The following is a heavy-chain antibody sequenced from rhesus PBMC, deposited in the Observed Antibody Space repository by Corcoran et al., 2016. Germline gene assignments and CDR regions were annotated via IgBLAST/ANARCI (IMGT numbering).Heavy chain of an antibody. CDR2: INVSTNSN. Sequence: QVQLQESGPGVVKPSETLSLTCTVSGGSISDSYRWSWIRQPPGKGLEWIVYINVSTNSNNYNPSLKSRVTISKDTSKNQFSLKLSSVTAADTAVYYCARTNYYGSGPIYWGQGVLVTVSS. CDR3: ARTNYYGSGPIY. CDR1: GGSISDSYR. J-gene: IGHJ4*01. D-gene: IGHD3-28*01. V-gene: IGHV4S10*01.